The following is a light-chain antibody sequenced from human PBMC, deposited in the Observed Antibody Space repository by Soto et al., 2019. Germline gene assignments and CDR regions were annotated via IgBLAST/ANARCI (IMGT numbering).Light chain of an antibody. V-gene: IGKV3-20*01. CDR1: QSVSSSY. CDR2: GAS. CDR3: QQYSSSLLFT. J-gene: IGKJ3*01. Sequence: EIVLTQSPGTLSLSPGERATLSCRASQSVSSSYLAWYQQKPGQAPRLLIYGASTRATGIPDRFSGSGSGTAFILTISRLEPEDFVVYYCQQYSSSLLFTFGPGTKVDIK.